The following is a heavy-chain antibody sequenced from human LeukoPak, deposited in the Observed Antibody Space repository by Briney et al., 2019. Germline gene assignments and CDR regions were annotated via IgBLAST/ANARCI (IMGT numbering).Heavy chain of an antibody. J-gene: IGHJ5*02. CDR1: VGSITTTSYY. CDR2: IYYSGNA. CDR3: ARLVLGGYSGYDL. Sequence: SETLSLTCTVSVGSITTTSYYWGWIRQPPGKGLEWIGSIYYSGNANYNPSLKSRVTISVDTSKNQFSLKLSSVTAADTAVYYCARLVLGGYSGYDLWGQGTLVTVSS. D-gene: IGHD5-12*01. V-gene: IGHV4-39*07.